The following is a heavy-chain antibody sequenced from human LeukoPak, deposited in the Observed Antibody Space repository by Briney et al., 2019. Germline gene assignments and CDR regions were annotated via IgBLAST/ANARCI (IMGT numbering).Heavy chain of an antibody. CDR3: ARTYYDILTGQDAFDI. D-gene: IGHD3-9*01. V-gene: IGHV3-7*01. CDR2: IKQDGSEK. Sequence: GGSLRLSCAASGFTFTSYAMNWVRQAPGKGREWVANIKQDGSEKYYVDSVKGRFTISRDNAKNSLYLQMNRLRAEDTAVYYCARTYYDILTGQDAFDIWGQGTMVTVSS. J-gene: IGHJ3*02. CDR1: GFTFTSYA.